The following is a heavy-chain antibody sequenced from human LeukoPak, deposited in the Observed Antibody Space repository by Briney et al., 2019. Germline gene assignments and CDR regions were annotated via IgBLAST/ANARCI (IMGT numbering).Heavy chain of an antibody. CDR1: GFIFSSYA. V-gene: IGHV3-21*01. CDR3: ARGSTVTYFFDY. J-gene: IGHJ4*02. Sequence: GGSLRLSCAASGFIFSSYAMHWVRQAPGKGLEWVSSISSSTSYIYYADSVKGRFTISRDNAKNPLNLQMNSLRAEDTAVYYCARGSTVTYFFDYWGQGTLVTVSS. CDR2: ISSSTSYI. D-gene: IGHD4-17*01.